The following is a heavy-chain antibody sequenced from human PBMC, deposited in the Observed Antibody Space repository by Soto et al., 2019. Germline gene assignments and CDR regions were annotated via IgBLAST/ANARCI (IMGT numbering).Heavy chain of an antibody. D-gene: IGHD3-3*01. CDR3: AREGVGPYDFWSGYYVH. V-gene: IGHV3-30-3*01. Sequence: QVQLVESGGGVVQPGRSLRLSCTASGFIFSQYVMHWVRQAPGKGLEWVAIISYDATNQYYADSVRGRFTISRDNSNNTVYLQMNRLSAEDTAVYYCAREGVGPYDFWSGYYVHWGQGTLVTVPS. J-gene: IGHJ4*02. CDR1: GFIFSQYV. CDR2: ISYDATNQ.